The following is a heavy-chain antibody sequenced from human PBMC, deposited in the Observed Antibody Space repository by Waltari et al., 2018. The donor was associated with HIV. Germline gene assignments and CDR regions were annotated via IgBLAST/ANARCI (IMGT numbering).Heavy chain of an antibody. V-gene: IGHV3-73*02. CDR3: TLGSPDYWYFAL. D-gene: IGHD6-19*01. CDR2: LAMGGNNFAQ. Sequence: VQELESGGGLIPQGGSATICCTVSGISFSDTGLPWVRQAPEKGAGGMGSLAMGGNNFAQIFTCSLEGRSNISSHDSEHTTCLHLTKLTVEDTAIYYCTLGSPDYWYFALWGRGTLVTVSS. J-gene: IGHJ2*01. CDR1: GISFSDTG.